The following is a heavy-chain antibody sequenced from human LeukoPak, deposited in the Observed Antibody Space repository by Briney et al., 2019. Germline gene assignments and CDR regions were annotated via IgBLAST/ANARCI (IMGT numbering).Heavy chain of an antibody. CDR2: IYSGGST. Sequence: PGGSLRLSCAASGFTVSSNYMSWARQAPGKGLEWVSVIYSGGSTYYADSVKGRFTISRDNSKNTLYLQMNSLRAEDTAVYYCARSSVVVTAYFDYWGQGTLVTVSS. J-gene: IGHJ4*02. D-gene: IGHD2-21*02. CDR1: GFTVSSNY. CDR3: ARSSVVVTAYFDY. V-gene: IGHV3-66*01.